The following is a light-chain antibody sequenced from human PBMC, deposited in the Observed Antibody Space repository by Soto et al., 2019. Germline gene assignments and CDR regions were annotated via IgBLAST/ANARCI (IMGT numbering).Light chain of an antibody. CDR2: GAS. Sequence: EILMTQSPVTLSVSPGERVTLSCRASQSVSNNLAWYQQKSGQAPRLLIYGASTRVTGIPARFSGSGSGTELTLTISSLQSEDFAIYYCQQYDNWPPVTFGQGTRLDIK. J-gene: IGKJ5*01. V-gene: IGKV3-15*01. CDR1: QSVSNN. CDR3: QQYDNWPPVT.